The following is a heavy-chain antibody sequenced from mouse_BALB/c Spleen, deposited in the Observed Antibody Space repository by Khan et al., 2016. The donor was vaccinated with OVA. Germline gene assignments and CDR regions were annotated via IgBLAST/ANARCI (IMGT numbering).Heavy chain of an antibody. D-gene: IGHD2-1*01. CDR3: ARYGNHWNLDV. CDR2: ILTGSGTT. V-gene: IGHV1-9*01. Sequence: QVQLKQSGAELMKPGASVKISCKATGYIFSSYWIEWVKQSPGHGLEWIGWILTGSGTTNYNEKFKGQATFTAETSSNTAYMQLSSLKSEDSAVYYWARYGNHWNLDVGGEGTTVTVS. CDR1: GYIFSSYW. J-gene: IGHJ1*01.